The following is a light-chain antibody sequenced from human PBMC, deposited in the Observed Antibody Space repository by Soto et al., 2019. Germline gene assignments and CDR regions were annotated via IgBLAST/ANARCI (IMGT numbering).Light chain of an antibody. J-gene: IGKJ2*01. Sequence: ERVMPQSPATLSVSPGERATVSCRASQNVNSNLAWYQQKPGQAPRLLIYDASTRATGIPARFSGSASGTEFTLTISSLQSEDFAVYYCQHYNNWPPYTFAQGTKLEI. V-gene: IGKV3-15*01. CDR2: DAS. CDR1: QNVNSN. CDR3: QHYNNWPPYT.